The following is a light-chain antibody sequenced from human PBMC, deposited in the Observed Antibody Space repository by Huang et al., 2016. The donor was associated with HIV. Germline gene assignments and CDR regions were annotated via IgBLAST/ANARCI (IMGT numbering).Light chain of an antibody. V-gene: IGKV1-39*01. CDR3: QQSYSTPLT. CDR1: QSISSY. Sequence: DIQMTQSPSSLSASVGDRVTITCRASQSISSYLNWYQQKPGKAPKLLIYAASSLQSWVPSRFSGSGSGTDFTLTISSLQPEDFATYYCQQSYSTPLTFGPGTKVDIK. J-gene: IGKJ3*01. CDR2: AAS.